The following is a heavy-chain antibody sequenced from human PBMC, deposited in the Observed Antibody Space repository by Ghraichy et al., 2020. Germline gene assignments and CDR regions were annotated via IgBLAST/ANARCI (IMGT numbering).Heavy chain of an antibody. D-gene: IGHD2-15*01. V-gene: IGHV1-2*02. Sequence: ASVKVSCKASGYTFTGSFIHWVRQAPGQGLEWMGGINPNSGGTNLAQKFQGRVTMTRDTSISTAYMELSRLRSDDTAVYYCARDYCTGGSCYFDYWGQGTLVTVSS. CDR2: INPNSGGT. CDR1: GYTFTGSF. J-gene: IGHJ4*02. CDR3: ARDYCTGGSCYFDY.